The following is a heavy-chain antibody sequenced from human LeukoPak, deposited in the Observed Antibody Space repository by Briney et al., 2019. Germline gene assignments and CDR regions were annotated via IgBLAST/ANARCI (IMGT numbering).Heavy chain of an antibody. CDR2: MNPNSGNT. D-gene: IGHD2-21*01. CDR1: GYTFTSYD. CDR3: AKDRFPVEIYAFDI. V-gene: IGHV1-8*01. J-gene: IGHJ3*02. Sequence: ASVKVSCKASGYTFTSYDINWVRQATGQGLEWMGWMNPNSGNTGYAQKFQGRVTMTRNTSISTAYMELSSLRSEDTAVYYCAKDRFPVEIYAFDIWGQGTMVTVSS.